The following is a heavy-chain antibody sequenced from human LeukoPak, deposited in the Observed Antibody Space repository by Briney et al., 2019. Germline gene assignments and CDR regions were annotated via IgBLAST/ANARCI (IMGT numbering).Heavy chain of an antibody. CDR2: INPNSGGT. J-gene: IGHJ4*02. V-gene: IGHV1-2*02. Sequence: ASVKVSCKASGYTFTGDFLHWARRGPGQGFEWMGWINPNSGGTYYTQRFQGRVTMTRDTSISTAYMELSSLRSDDTAVYYCARAQSLTAPAGTFANSWGQGTLVTVSS. D-gene: IGHD6-13*01. CDR3: ARAQSLTAPAGTFANS. CDR1: GYTFTGDF.